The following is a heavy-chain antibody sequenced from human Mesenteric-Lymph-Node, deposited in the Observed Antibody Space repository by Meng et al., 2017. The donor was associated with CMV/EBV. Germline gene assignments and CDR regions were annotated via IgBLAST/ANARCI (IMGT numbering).Heavy chain of an antibody. V-gene: IGHV1-69*02. CDR3: AGGIAAAGSRWFDP. CDR1: GGTFSSYT. Sequence: VQLVQSGAGVKKPGSSVKVSCKASGGTFSSYTISWVRQAPGQGLEWMGRIIPILGIANYAQKFQGRVTITADKSTSTAYMELSSLRSEDTAVYYCAGGIAAAGSRWFDPWGQGTLVTVSS. J-gene: IGHJ5*02. D-gene: IGHD6-13*01. CDR2: IIPILGIA.